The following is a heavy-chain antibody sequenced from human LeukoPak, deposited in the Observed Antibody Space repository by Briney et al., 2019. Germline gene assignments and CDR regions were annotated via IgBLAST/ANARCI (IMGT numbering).Heavy chain of an antibody. D-gene: IGHD6-13*01. CDR1: GYSFTTYW. CDR2: IYPGDSDP. J-gene: IGHJ4*02. V-gene: IGHV5-51*01. Sequence: KIGESLKISCKGSGYSFTTYWITWVRQMPGKGLEWMGIIYPGDSDPRYSPSFQGQVTISADKSISTAYLQWSSLKASDSAMYYCVRHGLGSSWFGFDYWGQGTLVTVSS. CDR3: VRHGLGSSWFGFDY.